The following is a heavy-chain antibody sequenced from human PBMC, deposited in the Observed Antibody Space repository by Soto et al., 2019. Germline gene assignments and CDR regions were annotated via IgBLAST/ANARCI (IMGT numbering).Heavy chain of an antibody. D-gene: IGHD4-17*01. Sequence: QVLLQESGPGLVKPSQTLSVTCTVSGASISRGSYYWSWVHHHPGKGLEWIGYIHDSGTTYYNPSLKSRILISLDTSSNQFSLKLTSVTAADTAVYYCARRSPSVTTSSFDFWGQGLMVTVSS. V-gene: IGHV4-31*03. CDR1: GASISRGSYY. CDR2: IHDSGTT. J-gene: IGHJ3*01. CDR3: ARRSPSVTTSSFDF.